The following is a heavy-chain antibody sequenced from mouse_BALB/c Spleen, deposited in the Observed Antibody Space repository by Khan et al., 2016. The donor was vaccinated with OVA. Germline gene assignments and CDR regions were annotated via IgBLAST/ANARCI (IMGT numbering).Heavy chain of an antibody. V-gene: IGHV1-52*01. CDR2: IDPSDSAP. Sequence: QVQLQQPGAELVRPGASVKLSCKASGYTFTSYWMNWVKQRPEQGLEWIGRIDPSDSAPHYNQKFKDKAILTVDKPSSTAYMQLSSLTYEDSAVYDCASRNGGFDYWGQGTTLTVSS. CDR1: GYTFTSYW. CDR3: ASRNGGFDY. J-gene: IGHJ2*01.